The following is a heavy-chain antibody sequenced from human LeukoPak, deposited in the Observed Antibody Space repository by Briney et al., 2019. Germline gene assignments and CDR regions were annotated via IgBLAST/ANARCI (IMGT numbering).Heavy chain of an antibody. CDR2: MNPNSGNT. J-gene: IGHJ3*02. CDR3: ARGGARSGPDAFDI. D-gene: IGHD2-15*01. V-gene: IGHV1-8*02. Sequence: ASVKVSCKASGYTFTGYYMHWVRQATGQGLEWMGWMNPNSGNTGYAQKFQGRVTMTRNTSISTAYMELSSLRSEDTAVYYCARGGARSGPDAFDIWGQGTMVTVSS. CDR1: GYTFTGYY.